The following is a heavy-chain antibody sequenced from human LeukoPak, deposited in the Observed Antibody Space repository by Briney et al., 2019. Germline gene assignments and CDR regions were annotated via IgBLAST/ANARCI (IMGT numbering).Heavy chain of an antibody. CDR2: IWYDGSNK. D-gene: IGHD3-10*01. CDR3: ARGRRRYYGSGSYQYYFDY. V-gene: IGHV3-33*01. Sequence: PGGSLRLSCAASGFTSSSYGMHWVRQAPGKGLEWVAVIWYDGSNKYYADSVKGRFTISRDNSKNTLYLQMNSLRAEDTAVYYCARGRRRYYGSGSYQYYFDYWGQGTLVTVSS. CDR1: GFTSSSYG. J-gene: IGHJ4*02.